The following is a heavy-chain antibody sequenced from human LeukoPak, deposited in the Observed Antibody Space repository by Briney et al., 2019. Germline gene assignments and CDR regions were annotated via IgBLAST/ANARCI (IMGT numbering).Heavy chain of an antibody. J-gene: IGHJ3*02. CDR1: GFTFSSYW. V-gene: IGHV3-7*01. CDR2: IKKDGSEK. D-gene: IGHD1-26*01. CDR3: ARAIGVGATKGAFDI. Sequence: PEGSLRLSCAASGFTFSSYWMNWVRQAPGKGLEWVANIKKDGSEKYYVDSVKGRFTISRDNAKNSLYLQMNSLRVEDTAVYYCARAIGVGATKGAFDIWGQGTMVTVSS.